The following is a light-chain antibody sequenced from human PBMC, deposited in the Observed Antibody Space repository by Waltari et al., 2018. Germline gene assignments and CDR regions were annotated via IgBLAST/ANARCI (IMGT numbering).Light chain of an antibody. CDR2: GPS. CDR3: QQYNSWPQT. J-gene: IGKJ1*01. V-gene: IGKV3D-15*01. CDR1: QSVSSN. Sequence: EIVMTQSPATLSVSPGERATLSCRARQSVSSNLAWFQQTLGQAPRLLIYGPSNMATGIPARFSGSGSGTEFILTISAMQSEDSAVYYCQQYNSWPQTFGQGANVGIK.